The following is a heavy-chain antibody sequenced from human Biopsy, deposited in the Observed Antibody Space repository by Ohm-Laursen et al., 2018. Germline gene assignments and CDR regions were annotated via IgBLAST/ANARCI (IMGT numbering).Heavy chain of an antibody. D-gene: IGHD2-15*01. V-gene: IGHV4-34*01. CDR3: ASLGRYCSGENCYGIDY. CDR1: GESFNGYY. CDR2: INHSGRT. J-gene: IGHJ4*02. Sequence: SETLSLTCAVYGESFNGYYWSWIRQTPGKGLEWIGEINHSGRTNYNPPLKSRVTISVDTSKNQFSLKLSSATAADTAVYYCASLGRYCSGENCYGIDYWGQGTLVTVSS.